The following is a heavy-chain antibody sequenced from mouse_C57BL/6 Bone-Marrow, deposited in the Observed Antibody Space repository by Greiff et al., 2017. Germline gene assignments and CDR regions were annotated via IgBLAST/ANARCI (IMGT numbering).Heavy chain of an antibody. J-gene: IGHJ3*01. V-gene: IGHV10-3*01. Sequence: EVQLVESGGGLVQPTGSLKLSCAASGFTFNTYAMHWVRQAPGKGLEWVARIRSKSSNFATYYADSVKDRLTISRDDSQSMLYLQMNNLKTEDTAMYYCVRSLAWFAYWGQGTLVTVSA. CDR2: IRSKSSNFAT. CDR1: GFTFNTYA. CDR3: VRSLAWFAY. D-gene: IGHD1-2*01.